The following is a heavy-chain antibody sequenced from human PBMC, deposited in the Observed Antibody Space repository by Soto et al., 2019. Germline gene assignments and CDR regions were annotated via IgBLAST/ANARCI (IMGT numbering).Heavy chain of an antibody. D-gene: IGHD6-19*01. CDR3: ARDPFPVAGTLDY. Sequence: EVPLVESGGGLVKPGGSLRLSCAASGFTFSSYSMNWVRQAPGKGLEWVSSISSSSSYIYYADSVKGRFTISRDNAKNSLYLQMNSLRAEDTAVYYCARDPFPVAGTLDYWGQGTLVTVSS. CDR2: ISSSSSYI. J-gene: IGHJ4*02. V-gene: IGHV3-21*01. CDR1: GFTFSSYS.